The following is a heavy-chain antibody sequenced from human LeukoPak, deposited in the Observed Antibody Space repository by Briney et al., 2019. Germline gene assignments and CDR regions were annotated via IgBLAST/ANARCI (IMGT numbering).Heavy chain of an antibody. CDR1: GYTFTGYY. CDR2: INPNSGGT. J-gene: IGHJ4*02. Sequence: ASVKVSCKASGYTFTGYYMHLVRQAPGQGLEWMGWINPNSGGTNCAQKFQGRVTTTRDTSISTAYMELSRLRSDDTAVYYCARVAAAGPSSFDYWGQGTLVTVSS. D-gene: IGHD6-13*01. CDR3: ARVAAAGPSSFDY. V-gene: IGHV1-2*02.